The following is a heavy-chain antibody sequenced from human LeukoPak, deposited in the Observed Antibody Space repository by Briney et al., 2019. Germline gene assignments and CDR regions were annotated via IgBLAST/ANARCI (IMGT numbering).Heavy chain of an antibody. J-gene: IGHJ4*02. CDR3: AKDTMIVVVTTIFDY. CDR2: ISGSGGST. Sequence: PGGSLRLSCVASGFTFSSYAMSWVRQAPGKGLEWVSAISGSGGSTYYADSVKGRFTISRDNSKNTLYLQMNSLRAEDTAVYYCAKDTMIVVVTTIFDYWGQGTLVTVSS. CDR1: GFTFSSYA. D-gene: IGHD3-22*01. V-gene: IGHV3-23*01.